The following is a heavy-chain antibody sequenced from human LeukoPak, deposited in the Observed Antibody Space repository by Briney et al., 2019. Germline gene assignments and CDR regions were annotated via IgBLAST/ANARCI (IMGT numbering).Heavy chain of an antibody. CDR1: GGSISPYY. J-gene: IGHJ6*03. CDR2: IYYSGST. Sequence: SETLSLTCIVSGGSISPYYWNWIRQPPGKGLEWIGYIYYSGSTNYNPSLKSRVTISVDTSKNQFSLKLSSVTAADTAVYYCARGYYDFWSGPRAYYMDVWGKGTTVTVSS. V-gene: IGHV4-59*01. D-gene: IGHD3-3*01. CDR3: ARGYYDFWSGPRAYYMDV.